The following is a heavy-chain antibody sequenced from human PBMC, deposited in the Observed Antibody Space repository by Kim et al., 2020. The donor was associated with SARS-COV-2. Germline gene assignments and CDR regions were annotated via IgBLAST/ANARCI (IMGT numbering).Heavy chain of an antibody. CDR3: VRSGAARPTKFDY. CDR1: GGTFSSYA. CDR2: IIPILGIA. V-gene: IGHV1-69*04. D-gene: IGHD6-6*01. Sequence: SVKVSCRASGGTFSSYAISWVRQAPGQGLEWMGRIIPILGIANYAQKFQGRVTITADKSTSTAYMELSSLRSEDTAVYYCVRSGAARPTKFDYWGQGTL. J-gene: IGHJ4*02.